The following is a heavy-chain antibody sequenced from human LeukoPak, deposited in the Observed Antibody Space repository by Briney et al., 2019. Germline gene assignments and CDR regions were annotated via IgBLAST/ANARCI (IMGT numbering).Heavy chain of an antibody. CDR3: ARIAYADEGMDV. CDR1: GFIFSSYA. CDR2: ISDDGSNK. J-gene: IGHJ6*03. V-gene: IGHV3-30-3*01. Sequence: QTGGSLRLSCVASGFIFSSYAMHWVRQAPGKGLEWVTVISDDGSNKYYADSVKGRFTISRDNAKNSVYLQMSSLRAEETAVYYCARIAYADEGMDVWGKGTTVTVSS. D-gene: IGHD2-21*01.